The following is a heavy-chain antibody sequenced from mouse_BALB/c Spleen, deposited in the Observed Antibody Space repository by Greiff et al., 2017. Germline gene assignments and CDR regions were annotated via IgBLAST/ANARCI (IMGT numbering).Heavy chain of an antibody. J-gene: IGHJ2*01. CDR3: ASDYYGSGY. V-gene: IGHV5-17*02. CDR1: GFTFSSFG. D-gene: IGHD1-1*01. Sequence: EVQGVESGGGLVQPGGSRKLSCAASGFTFSSFGMHRVRQAPEKGLEWVAYISSGSSTIYYADTVKGRFTISRDNPKNTLFLQMTSLRSEDTAMYYCASDYYGSGYWGQGTTLTVSS. CDR2: ISSGSSTI.